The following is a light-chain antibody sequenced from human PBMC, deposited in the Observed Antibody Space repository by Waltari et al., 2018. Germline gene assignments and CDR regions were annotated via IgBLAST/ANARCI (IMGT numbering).Light chain of an antibody. J-gene: IGKJ3*01. CDR2: SAS. Sequence: LTQSPATLSLSPGERVTLSCRASQSVSSSLAWYQQKPGQAPRLLIYSASSRATDIPDRFSGSGSGTEFTLTISSLEPEDVGVYHCYQHSSGYTFGPGTKLDVK. CDR1: QSVSSS. CDR3: YQHSSGYT. V-gene: IGKV3-11*01.